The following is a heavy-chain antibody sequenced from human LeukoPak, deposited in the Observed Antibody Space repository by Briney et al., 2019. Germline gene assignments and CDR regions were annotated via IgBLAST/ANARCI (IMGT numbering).Heavy chain of an antibody. CDR3: AKVESPANFQH. CDR1: GFTFSSYA. J-gene: IGHJ1*01. V-gene: IGHV3-30*01. Sequence: GRSLRLSCAASGFTFSSYAMHWVRQAPGKGLEWVAVISYDGSNKYYADSVKGRFTISRDNSKNTLYLQMNSLRAEDTAVYYCAKVESPANFQHWGQGTLVTVSS. CDR2: ISYDGSNK.